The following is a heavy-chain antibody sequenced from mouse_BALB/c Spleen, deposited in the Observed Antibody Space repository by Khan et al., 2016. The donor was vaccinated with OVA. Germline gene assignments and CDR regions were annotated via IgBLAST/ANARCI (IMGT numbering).Heavy chain of an antibody. CDR3: ASGGYWYFDV. D-gene: IGHD1-1*02. V-gene: IGHV9-3-1*01. J-gene: IGHJ1*01. CDR1: GYTFTNYG. Sequence: QIQFVQSGPELKKPGETVKISCKASGYTFTNYGMNWVKHAPGKGLKWMGWINTYTGEPTYADDFKGRFAFSLETSASTAYLQINNLKNEDTATYFFASGGYWYFDVWGAGTTVTVSS. CDR2: INTYTGEP.